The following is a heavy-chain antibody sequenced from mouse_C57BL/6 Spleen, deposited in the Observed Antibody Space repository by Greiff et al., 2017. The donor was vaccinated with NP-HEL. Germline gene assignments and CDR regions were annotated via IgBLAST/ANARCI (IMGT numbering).Heavy chain of an antibody. Sequence: VQLQQSGGDLVKPGGSLKLSCAASGFTFSSYGMSWVRQTPDKRLEWVATISSGGSYTYYPDSVKGRFTISRDNAKNTLYLQMSSLKSEDTAMYYCARQDYGSSWWYFDVWGTGTTVTVSS. CDR3: ARQDYGSSWWYFDV. D-gene: IGHD1-1*01. CDR1: GFTFSSYG. J-gene: IGHJ1*03. V-gene: IGHV5-6*01. CDR2: ISSGGSYT.